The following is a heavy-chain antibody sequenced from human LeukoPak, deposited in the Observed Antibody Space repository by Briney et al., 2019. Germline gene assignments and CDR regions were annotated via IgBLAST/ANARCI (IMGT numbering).Heavy chain of an antibody. Sequence: GESLKISCKGSGYSFTSYWIGWVRQMPGKGLEWMGIIYPGDSGTRYSPSFQGQVTISADKSISTAYLQWRSLKASDTAMYYCARGGCGSSLNNWFDPWGQGTLVTVSS. CDR1: GYSFTSYW. V-gene: IGHV5-51*01. D-gene: IGHD3-10*01. CDR3: ARGGCGSSLNNWFDP. CDR2: IYPGDSGT. J-gene: IGHJ5*02.